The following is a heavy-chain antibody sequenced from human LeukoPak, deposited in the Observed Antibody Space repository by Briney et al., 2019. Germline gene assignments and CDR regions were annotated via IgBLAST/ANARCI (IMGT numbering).Heavy chain of an antibody. Sequence: ASETLSLTCTVSGGSISSYYWSWIRQPPGKGLEWIGYIYYSGSTNYNPSLKSRVTISVDTSKNQFSLKLSSVTAVDTAVYYCARAGHSGYDPSWFDPWGEGTLVTVSS. CDR3: ARAGHSGYDPSWFDP. D-gene: IGHD5-12*01. CDR2: IYYSGST. CDR1: GGSISSYY. V-gene: IGHV4-59*08. J-gene: IGHJ5*02.